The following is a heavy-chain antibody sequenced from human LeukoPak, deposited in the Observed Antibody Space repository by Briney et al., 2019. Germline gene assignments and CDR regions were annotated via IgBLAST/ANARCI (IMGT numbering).Heavy chain of an antibody. CDR1: GGSFSGYY. CDR3: ARNRYGPGYCDL. D-gene: IGHD1-14*01. Sequence: SETLSLTCAVCGGSFSGYYWSWIRQPPGRGLEWIGEINHSGSTNRNPSLKSRVTISVDTSKNQRSLKLTSVTAAGTAVYYCARNRYGPGYCDLWGRGTLVTVSS. V-gene: IGHV4-34*01. CDR2: INHSGST. J-gene: IGHJ2*01.